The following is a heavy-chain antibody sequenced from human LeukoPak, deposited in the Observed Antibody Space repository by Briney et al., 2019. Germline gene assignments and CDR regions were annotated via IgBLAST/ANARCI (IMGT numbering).Heavy chain of an antibody. J-gene: IGHJ6*03. V-gene: IGHV3-13*01. Sequence: GGSLRLSCAASGFTFSSFDMHLVRQPTGQGLQWGSTIGTASDTYYPISVECRFTLSKDNAKNSLYLKMNSLTAGDTAVYYCARGPPRGKYYYMDVWGKGTTVTVSS. CDR1: GFTFSSFD. CDR2: IGTASDT. CDR3: ARGPPRGKYYYMDV. D-gene: IGHD1-1*01.